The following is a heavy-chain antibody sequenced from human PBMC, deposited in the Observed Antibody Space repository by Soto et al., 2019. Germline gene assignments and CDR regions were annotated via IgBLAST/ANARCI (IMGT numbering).Heavy chain of an antibody. V-gene: IGHV1-2*02. CDR2: INPNSGGT. CDR3: ARVQWDSSGYYDWLDAFDI. Sequence: ASVKVSCKASGYTFTGYYMHWVRQAPGQGLEWMGWINPNSGGTNYEQKFQGRVTMTRDTSISTAYMELSRLRSDDTAVYYCARVQWDSSGYYDWLDAFDIWGQGTMVTVSS. D-gene: IGHD3-22*01. J-gene: IGHJ3*02. CDR1: GYTFTGYY.